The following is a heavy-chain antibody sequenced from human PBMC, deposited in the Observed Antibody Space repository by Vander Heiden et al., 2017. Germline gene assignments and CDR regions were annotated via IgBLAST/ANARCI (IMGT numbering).Heavy chain of an antibody. CDR1: GGTFSSYP. CDR2: IIPIVGTA. CDR3: ARVIAVAGKDYYYYGMDV. D-gene: IGHD6-19*01. V-gene: IGHV1-69*01. J-gene: IGHJ6*02. Sequence: QVPLLQSGAEVKKPGSSVKVSCKASGGTFSSYPISWVRQAPGQGLEWMGGIIPIVGTANYAQKFQGRVTITADESTSTAYMELSSLRSEDTAVYYCARVIAVAGKDYYYYGMDVWGQGTTVTVSS.